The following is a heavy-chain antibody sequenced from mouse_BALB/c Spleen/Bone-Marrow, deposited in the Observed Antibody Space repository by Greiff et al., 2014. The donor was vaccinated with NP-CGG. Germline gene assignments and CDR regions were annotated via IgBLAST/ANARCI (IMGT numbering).Heavy chain of an antibody. CDR3: AALWSEGYYLDY. V-gene: IGHV3-6*02. CDR2: ISYDGIN. CDR1: GYSITSSYY. Sequence: EVQVVESGPGLVKPSQSLSLTCSVTGYSITSSYYWNWIRQFPGNKLEWMGYISYDGINNYNPSLKNRISITRDTSKNQFFLRLNSVTTEDTATYYCAALWSEGYYLDYWGQGATLTVSS. J-gene: IGHJ2*01.